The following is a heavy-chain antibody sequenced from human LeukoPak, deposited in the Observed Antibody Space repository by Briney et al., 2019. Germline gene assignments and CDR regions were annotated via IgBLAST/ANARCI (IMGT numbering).Heavy chain of an antibody. V-gene: IGHV4-61*08. CDR2: VYYSGHT. CDR1: GGSISSGGYY. D-gene: IGHD1-1*01. J-gene: IGHJ3*02. Sequence: SQTLSLTCTVSGGSISSGGYYWSWIRQPPGKGLEWIAYVYYSGHTSYNPSLKGRVTISVDTSKNQISLKLNSVTAADTAVYYCARHPYSDGFDIWGQGTMVTVSS. CDR3: ARHPYSDGFDI.